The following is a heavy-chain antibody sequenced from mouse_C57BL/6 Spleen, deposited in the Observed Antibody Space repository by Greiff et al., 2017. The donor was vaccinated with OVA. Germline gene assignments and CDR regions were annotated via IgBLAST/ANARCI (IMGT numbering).Heavy chain of an antibody. CDR2: ISYDGSN. J-gene: IGHJ1*03. CDR1: GYSITSGYY. Sequence: VQLKESGPGLVKPSQSLSLTCSVTGYSITSGYYWNWIRQFPGNKLEWMGYISYDGSNNYNPSLKNRISITRDTSMNQFFLKLNSVSTEDTATYYCARVPYWYFDVWGTGTTVTVSS. V-gene: IGHV3-6*01. CDR3: ARVPYWYFDV.